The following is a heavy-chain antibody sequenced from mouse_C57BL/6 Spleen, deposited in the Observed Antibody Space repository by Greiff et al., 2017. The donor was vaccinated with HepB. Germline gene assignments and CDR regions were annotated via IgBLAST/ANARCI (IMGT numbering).Heavy chain of an antibody. CDR1: GFTFSSYA. CDR3: ARGGGNYGAWFAY. CDR2: ISDGGSYT. Sequence: EVMLVESGGGLVKPGGSLKLSCAASGFTFSSYAMSWVRQTPEKRLEWVATISDGGSYTYYPDNVKGRFTISRDNAKNNLYLQMSHLKSEDTAMYYCARGGGNYGAWFAYWGQGTLVTVSA. D-gene: IGHD2-1*01. J-gene: IGHJ3*01. V-gene: IGHV5-4*03.